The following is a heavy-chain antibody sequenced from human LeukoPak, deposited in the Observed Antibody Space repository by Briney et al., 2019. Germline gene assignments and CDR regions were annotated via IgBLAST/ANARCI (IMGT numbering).Heavy chain of an antibody. CDR1: GGSFGGYY. V-gene: IGHV4-34*01. Sequence: SETLSLTCAVYGGSFGGYYWSWIRQPPGKGLEWIGEINHSGSTNYNPSLKSRVTISVDTSKNQFSLKLSSVTAADTAVYYCARAYDYGESADAFDIWGQGTMVTVSS. J-gene: IGHJ3*02. CDR3: ARAYDYGESADAFDI. D-gene: IGHD4-17*01. CDR2: INHSGST.